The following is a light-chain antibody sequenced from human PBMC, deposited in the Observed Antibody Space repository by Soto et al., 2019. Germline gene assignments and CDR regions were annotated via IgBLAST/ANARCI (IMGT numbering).Light chain of an antibody. J-gene: IGKJ2*01. CDR1: QSVSSSY. V-gene: IGKV3-20*01. CDR2: GAS. Sequence: EIVLTQSPGPLSLSPGERATLSCRTSQSVSSSYLAWYQHKPGQAPRLLIYGASRRATGIPDRFSGSGSGTDFTLTISRLEPEDFAVYYCHQYNSPPGTFGQGTKLDIK. CDR3: HQYNSPPGT.